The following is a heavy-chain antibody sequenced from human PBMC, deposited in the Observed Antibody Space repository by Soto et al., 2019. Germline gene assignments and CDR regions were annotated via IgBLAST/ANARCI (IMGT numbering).Heavy chain of an antibody. CDR1: GGSISSGGYY. CDR3: ARDCSSTSCYGLLGI. CDR2: IYYSGST. D-gene: IGHD2-2*01. J-gene: IGHJ4*02. V-gene: IGHV4-31*03. Sequence: SETLSLTYTVSGGSISSGGYYWSWIRQHPGKGLEWIGYIYYSGSTYYNPSLKSRVTISVDTSKNQFSLKLSSVTAADTAVYYCARDCSSTSCYGLLGIWGQGTLVTVSS.